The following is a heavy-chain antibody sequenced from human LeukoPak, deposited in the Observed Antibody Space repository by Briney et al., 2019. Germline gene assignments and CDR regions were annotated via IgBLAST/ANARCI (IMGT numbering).Heavy chain of an antibody. CDR1: GFTFSSYA. Sequence: GGSLRLSFAASGFTFSSYAMHWVRQAPGKGLEWVAVISYDGSNKYYADSVKGRFTISRDNSKNTLYLQMNSLRAEDTAVYYCARCPYDSSGYYLGAFDIWGQGTMVTVSS. V-gene: IGHV3-30-3*01. D-gene: IGHD3-22*01. CDR2: ISYDGSNK. CDR3: ARCPYDSSGYYLGAFDI. J-gene: IGHJ3*02.